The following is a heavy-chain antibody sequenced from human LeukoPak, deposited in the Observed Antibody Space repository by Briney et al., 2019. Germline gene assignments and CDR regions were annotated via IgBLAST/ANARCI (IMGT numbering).Heavy chain of an antibody. CDR1: GGSFSGYY. V-gene: IGHV4-59*01. D-gene: IGHD1-26*01. CDR2: IYYNGNT. CDR3: ARGRSNYYGMDV. Sequence: SETLSLTCAVYGGSFSGYYWSWIRQPPGKGLEWIGYIYYNGNTNYSPSLKSRVTMSVDTSKNLFSLKVSSVTAADTAVYYCARGRSNYYGMDVWGQGTTVTVSS. J-gene: IGHJ6*02.